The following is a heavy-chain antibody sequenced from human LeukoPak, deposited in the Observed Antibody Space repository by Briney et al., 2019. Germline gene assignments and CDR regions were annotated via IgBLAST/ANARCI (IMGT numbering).Heavy chain of an antibody. D-gene: IGHD2-15*01. V-gene: IGHV4-39*01. CDR1: GCSISSSSYY. Sequence: SETLSLTCTVSGCSISSSSYYWGWIRQPPGKGLEWIGSIYYSGSTYYNPSLKSRVTISVDTSKNQFSLKLSSVTAADTAVYYCARGGVAATLSWFDPWGQGTLVTVSS. CDR3: ARGGVAATLSWFDP. CDR2: IYYSGST. J-gene: IGHJ5*02.